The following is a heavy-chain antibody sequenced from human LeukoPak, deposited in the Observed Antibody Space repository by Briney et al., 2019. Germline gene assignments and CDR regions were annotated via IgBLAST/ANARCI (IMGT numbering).Heavy chain of an antibody. V-gene: IGHV3-43*02. CDR2: VSGDGGRT. CDR3: ARDRMSRAPTYFHH. J-gene: IGHJ1*01. Sequence: GGSLRLSCAASGFTFDEFAMHRVRQAPGKGPEWVSFVSGDGGRTDYADSVKGRFTISRDNSKNSLYLQMNSLTAEDTAFYFCARDRMSRAPTYFHHWGQGTLVTVSA. D-gene: IGHD2-2*01. CDR1: GFTFDEFA.